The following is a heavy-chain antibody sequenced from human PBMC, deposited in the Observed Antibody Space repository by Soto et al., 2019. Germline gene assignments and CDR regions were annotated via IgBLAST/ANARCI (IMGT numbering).Heavy chain of an antibody. J-gene: IGHJ3*02. CDR2: ISYDGSNK. V-gene: IGHV3-30*18. CDR1: GFTFSSYG. Sequence: GGSLRLSCAASGFTFSSYGMHWVRQAPGKGLEGVAVISYDGSNKYYADAVKGRFTISRDNSKNTLYLQMNSLRAEDTAVYYCAKDVVGAHLRSDFDIWAEGTMVTVS. CDR3: AKDVVGAHLRSDFDI. D-gene: IGHD2-15*01.